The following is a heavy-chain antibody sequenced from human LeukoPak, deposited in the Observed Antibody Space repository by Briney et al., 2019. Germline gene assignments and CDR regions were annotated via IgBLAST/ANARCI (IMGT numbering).Heavy chain of an antibody. J-gene: IGHJ4*02. V-gene: IGHV4-34*01. Sequence: SETLSLTCTVSGGSISSYYWSWIRQPPGKGLEWIGEIDHSRRTNSNPSLKSRVTISIDMSKNQFSLRLSSVTAADTAVYYCARKSIVTAGRKPYDYWDQGTLVTVSP. CDR2: IDHSRRT. D-gene: IGHD6-13*01. CDR3: ARKSIVTAGRKPYDY. CDR1: GGSISSYY.